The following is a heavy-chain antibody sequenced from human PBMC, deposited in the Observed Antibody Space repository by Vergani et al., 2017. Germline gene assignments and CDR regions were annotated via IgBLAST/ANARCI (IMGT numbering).Heavy chain of an antibody. CDR3: AKDLRDYDSLTGFDY. Sequence: QVQLVESGGGVVQPGRSLRLSCAASGFTFSSYGMHWVRQAPGKGLEWVAVIWYDGSNKYYADSVKGRFTISRDNSKNTLYLQMNSLRAEDTAVYYCAKDLRDYDSLTGFDYWGQGTLVTVSS. V-gene: IGHV3-33*06. CDR2: IWYDGSNK. CDR1: GFTFSSYG. J-gene: IGHJ4*02. D-gene: IGHD3-9*01.